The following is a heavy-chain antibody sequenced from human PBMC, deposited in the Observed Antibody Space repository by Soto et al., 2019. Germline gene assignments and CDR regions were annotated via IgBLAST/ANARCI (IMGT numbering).Heavy chain of an antibody. Sequence: GGSLRLSCAVSGFTISSYVMHWVRPAPGKGLEWVTIISFDGSNKYYADSVKGRFTISRDNSKNTLYLQMDSLRAEDTAVYYCARDGVGATTFFGYFDYWGQGTLVTVSS. V-gene: IGHV3-30*03. CDR1: GFTISSYV. D-gene: IGHD1-26*01. J-gene: IGHJ4*02. CDR3: ARDGVGATTFFGYFDY. CDR2: ISFDGSNK.